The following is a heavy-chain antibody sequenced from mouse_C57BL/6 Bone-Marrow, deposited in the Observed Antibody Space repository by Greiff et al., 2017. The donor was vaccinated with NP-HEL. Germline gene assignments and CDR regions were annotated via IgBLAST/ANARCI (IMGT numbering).Heavy chain of an antibody. V-gene: IGHV2-2*01. CDR1: GFSLTSYG. CDR3: ARNRDYYGTFDY. CDR2: IWSGGST. Sequence: QVQLQQSGPGLVQPSQSLSITCTVSGFSLTSYGVHWVRQSPGKGLEWLGVIWSGGSTDYNAAFISRLSISKDNSTSQVFFKMNSLQADDTAIYYCARNRDYYGTFDYWGQGTTLTVSS. J-gene: IGHJ2*01. D-gene: IGHD1-1*01.